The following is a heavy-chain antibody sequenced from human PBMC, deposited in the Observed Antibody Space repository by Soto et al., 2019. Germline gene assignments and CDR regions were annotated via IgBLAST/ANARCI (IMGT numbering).Heavy chain of an antibody. CDR1: GSTFSSYW. Sequence: GGSLRLSCAASGSTFSSYWMHWVRQAPGKGLVWVPRIYTDGSRTSYADSVKGRFTISRDNAKNTLYLQMNSLRAEDKAVYYCARGAGGYYYMDVWGKGTTVTVSS. CDR3: ARGAGGYYYMDV. D-gene: IGHD3-10*01. CDR2: IYTDGSRT. J-gene: IGHJ6*03. V-gene: IGHV3-74*01.